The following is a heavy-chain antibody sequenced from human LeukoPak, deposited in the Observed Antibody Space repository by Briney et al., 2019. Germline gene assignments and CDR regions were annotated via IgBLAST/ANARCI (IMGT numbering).Heavy chain of an antibody. Sequence: NPSETLSLTCTVSGGSISSYYWSWIRQPPGKGLEWIGYIYYSGSTNYSPSLKSRVTISVDTSKNQFSLKLSSVTAADTAVYYCARSEYSYGADAFDIWGQGTMVTVSS. CDR2: IYYSGST. V-gene: IGHV4-59*01. CDR1: GGSISSYY. D-gene: IGHD5-18*01. J-gene: IGHJ3*02. CDR3: ARSEYSYGADAFDI.